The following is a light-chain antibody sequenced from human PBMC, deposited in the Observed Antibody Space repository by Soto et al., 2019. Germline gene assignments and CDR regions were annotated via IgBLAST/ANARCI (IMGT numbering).Light chain of an antibody. CDR2: DNN. CDR3: ATWDGSLPGEV. CDR1: VSDAGGYDS. V-gene: IGLV1-51*01. J-gene: IGLJ2*01. Sequence: QSALTQPASVSGSPGQSITISCTGTVSDAGGYDSVSWYQQHPGRAPKLIIYDNNKRPSGIPDRFSGSKSGTSGTLDITGLQTGDEADYYCATWDGSLPGEVFGGGTKLTVL.